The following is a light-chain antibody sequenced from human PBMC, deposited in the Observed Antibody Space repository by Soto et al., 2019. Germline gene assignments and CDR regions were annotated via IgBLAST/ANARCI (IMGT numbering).Light chain of an antibody. CDR3: QSYDDSLSVHYV. CDR1: SSNIGSTYD. Sequence: LTQPPSVSGAPGKRVTISCTGSSSNIGSTYDVQWYQQLPGTAPKLLIHGNTDRPSGVPDRFSGSKSGTSASLAITGLQADDEADYYCQSYDDSLSVHYVFGTGTKLTVL. CDR2: GNT. J-gene: IGLJ1*01. V-gene: IGLV1-40*01.